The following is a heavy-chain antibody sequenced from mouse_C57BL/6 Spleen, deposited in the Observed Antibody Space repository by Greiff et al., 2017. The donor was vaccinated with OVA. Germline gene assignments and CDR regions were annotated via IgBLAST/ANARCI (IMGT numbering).Heavy chain of an antibody. D-gene: IGHD2-1*01. Sequence: QVQLQQSGAELVMPGASVKLSCKASGYTFTSYWMHWVKQRPGQGLEWIGEIDPSDSYTNYNQKFKGKSTLTVDKSSSTAYMPLSSLTSEDSAVYYCARAGDLPYAMDHWGQGTSVTVSS. J-gene: IGHJ4*01. CDR2: IDPSDSYT. CDR3: ARAGDLPYAMDH. CDR1: GYTFTSYW. V-gene: IGHV1-69*01.